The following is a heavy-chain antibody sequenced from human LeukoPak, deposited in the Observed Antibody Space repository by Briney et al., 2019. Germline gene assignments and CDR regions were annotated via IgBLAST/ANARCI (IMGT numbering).Heavy chain of an antibody. CDR1: GFTFSTHS. J-gene: IGHJ4*02. Sequence: GGSLRLSCAASGFTFSTHSLNWVRQAPGKGLEWVSSISGSSSYIYYADSVKGRFTISRDNAKKSLYLQMNSLRVEDTAVYYCAKTGNSFFDYWGQGTLVTVSS. CDR2: ISGSSSYI. V-gene: IGHV3-21*01. D-gene: IGHD3-9*01. CDR3: AKTGNSFFDY.